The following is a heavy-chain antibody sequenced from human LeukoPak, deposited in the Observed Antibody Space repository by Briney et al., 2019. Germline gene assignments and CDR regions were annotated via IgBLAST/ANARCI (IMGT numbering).Heavy chain of an antibody. V-gene: IGHV1-69*06. CDR1: GGTFKNYA. CDR3: ARGAGFGELFSYYYYYMDV. J-gene: IGHJ6*03. CDR2: IIPIFGTA. D-gene: IGHD3-10*01. Sequence: SVKVSCKASGGTFKNYAISWVRQAPGQGLEWMGGIIPIFGTANYAQKFQGRVTITADKSTSTAYMELSSLRSEDTAVYYCARGAGFGELFSYYYYYMDVWGKGTTVTVSS.